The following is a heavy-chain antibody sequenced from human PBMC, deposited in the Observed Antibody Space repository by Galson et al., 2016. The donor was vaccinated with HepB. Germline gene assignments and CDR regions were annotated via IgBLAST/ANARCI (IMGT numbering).Heavy chain of an antibody. CDR2: ISGHSGNT. V-gene: IGHV1-18*04. J-gene: IGHJ4*02. CDR3: ARDWAEVFTNADN. Sequence: SVKVSCKASGYTFSNYGITWVRQVPGQGLEWMGWISGHSGNTVYAQKFQGRVTVTTDTSTSTAFMEMRSLRSDDTAVYYCARDWAEVFTNADNWGQGTLVTVTS. D-gene: IGHD1-1*01. CDR1: GYTFSNYG.